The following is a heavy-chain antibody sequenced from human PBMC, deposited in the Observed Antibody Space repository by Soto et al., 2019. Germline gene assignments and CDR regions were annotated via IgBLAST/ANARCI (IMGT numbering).Heavy chain of an antibody. J-gene: IGHJ6*02. CDR1: GFTFSSYG. CDR2: IWYDGSNK. Sequence: QVQLVESGGGVVQPGRSLRLSCAASGFTFSSYGMHWVRQAPGKGLEWVAVIWYDGSNKYYADSVKGRFTISRDNSKNTLYLQMNSLRAEDTAVYYCARGTGGIAVGTYYYYGMDVWGQGTTVTVSS. CDR3: ARGTGGIAVGTYYYYGMDV. V-gene: IGHV3-33*01. D-gene: IGHD6-19*01.